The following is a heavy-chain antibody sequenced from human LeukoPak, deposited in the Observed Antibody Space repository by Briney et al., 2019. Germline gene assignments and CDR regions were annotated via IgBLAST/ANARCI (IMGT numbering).Heavy chain of an antibody. J-gene: IGHJ4*02. CDR3: AADLGSGGSWPLNY. V-gene: IGHV1-58*02. Sequence: GASVKVSCKASGFTFTSSAMQWVRQARGQRLEWIGWIVVGSGNTNYAQKFQERVTITRDMSTSTAYMELSSLRSEDTAVYYCAADLGSGGSWPLNYWGQGTLVTVSS. CDR2: IVVGSGNT. CDR1: GFTFTSSA. D-gene: IGHD2-15*01.